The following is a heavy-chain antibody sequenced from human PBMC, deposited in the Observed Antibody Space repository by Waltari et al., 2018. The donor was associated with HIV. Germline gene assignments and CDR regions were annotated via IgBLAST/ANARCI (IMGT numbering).Heavy chain of an antibody. J-gene: IGHJ6*02. Sequence: EVQVLESGGAFVQPGGSLRLSCAASGFTFSNYGMSWVRQAPGKGLEWVSTISGSGGSTYYADSVKGRFTVSRDNSKNTLYLQMNSLRAEDTAVYFCVKEHQYSHSWYSYYGMDVWGQGTTVTVSS. CDR1: GFTFSNYG. CDR2: ISGSGGST. CDR3: VKEHQYSHSWYSYYGMDV. D-gene: IGHD6-13*01. V-gene: IGHV3-23*01.